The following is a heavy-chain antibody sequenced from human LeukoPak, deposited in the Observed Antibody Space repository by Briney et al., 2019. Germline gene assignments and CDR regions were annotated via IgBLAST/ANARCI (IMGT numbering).Heavy chain of an antibody. CDR2: ISGSGSST. D-gene: IGHD3-10*01. V-gene: IGHV3-23*01. Sequence: GGSLRLSCAASGFTFSSYAMSWVRQAPGKGLEWVSAISGSGSSTYYADSVKGRFTISRDNSKNTLYLQMNSLRAEDTAVYYCAKDPSPAMVRRVPYFDYWGQGTLVTVSS. J-gene: IGHJ4*02. CDR3: AKDPSPAMVRRVPYFDY. CDR1: GFTFSSYA.